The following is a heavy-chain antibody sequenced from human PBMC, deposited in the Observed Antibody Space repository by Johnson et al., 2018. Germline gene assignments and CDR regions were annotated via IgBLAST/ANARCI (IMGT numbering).Heavy chain of an antibody. J-gene: IGHJ4*02. CDR3: ARDVGGGDSY. D-gene: IGHD2-21*02. CDR1: GFTFSNYW. V-gene: IGHV3-74*01. CDR2: ITTDGRVT. Sequence: VQLVESGGGLVKPGGSLRLSCAASGFTFSNYWMHWVRQVPGKGLVWVSRITTDGRVTNYADSVKGRSTISRDNANNILYLQMNSLRAEDTAVYYCARDVGGGDSYWGQGTLVTVSS.